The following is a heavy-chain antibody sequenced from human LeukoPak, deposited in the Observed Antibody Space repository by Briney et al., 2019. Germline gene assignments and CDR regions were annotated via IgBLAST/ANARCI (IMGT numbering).Heavy chain of an antibody. CDR3: ARDVGASNFDS. J-gene: IGHJ4*02. D-gene: IGHD1-26*01. CDR2: IYTTGTT. Sequence: SETLSLTCTVSGDSITSYYWSWIRQSAEKGLEWIGRIYTTGTTNYNPSLKGRVTVSVDTSKNQFFLKLRSVTAADTAIYYCARDVGASNFDSWGQGVQVTVSS. CDR1: GDSITSYY. V-gene: IGHV4-4*07.